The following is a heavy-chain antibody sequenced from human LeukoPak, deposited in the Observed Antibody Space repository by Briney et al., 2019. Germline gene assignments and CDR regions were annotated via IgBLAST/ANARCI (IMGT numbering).Heavy chain of an antibody. CDR3: ARGGSNYRY. Sequence: GGSLRLSCAASGFTFSSYWMSWVRQAPGKGLEWVANIRQDGSEKYYVDSIKGRFTISRDNAKNSLYLQMNSLRAEDAAVYYCARGGSNYRYWGQGTLVTVSS. CDR1: GFTFSSYW. CDR2: IRQDGSEK. D-gene: IGHD1-26*01. J-gene: IGHJ4*02. V-gene: IGHV3-7*01.